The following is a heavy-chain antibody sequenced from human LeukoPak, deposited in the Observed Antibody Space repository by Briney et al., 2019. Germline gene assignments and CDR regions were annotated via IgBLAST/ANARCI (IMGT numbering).Heavy chain of an antibody. CDR3: AREWLPIGSGWYRANWFDP. J-gene: IGHJ5*02. Sequence: SSETLSLTCTVSGVSISSSNSYWGWIRQPPGKGLEWIGSIYYSGSTYYNPSLKSRVTISVDTSKNQFSLKLSSVTAADTAVYYCAREWLPIGSGWYRANWFDPWGQGTLVTVSS. CDR2: IYYSGST. CDR1: GVSISSSNSY. V-gene: IGHV4-39*02. D-gene: IGHD6-19*01.